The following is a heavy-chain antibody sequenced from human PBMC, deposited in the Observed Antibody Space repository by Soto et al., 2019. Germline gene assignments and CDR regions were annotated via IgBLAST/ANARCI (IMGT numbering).Heavy chain of an antibody. CDR2: IIPIFGTA. Sequence: QVQLVQSGAGVKKPGSSVKVSCKASGGTFSNYAISWVRQAPGQGFEWMGGIIPIFGTANYAQKFQGRVTITAHESTSTAYMELSSLRSEDTAVYYCAREGDTVMGLGGGMDVWGQGTTVTVSS. D-gene: IGHD5-18*01. CDR3: AREGDTVMGLGGGMDV. V-gene: IGHV1-69*01. CDR1: GGTFSNYA. J-gene: IGHJ6*02.